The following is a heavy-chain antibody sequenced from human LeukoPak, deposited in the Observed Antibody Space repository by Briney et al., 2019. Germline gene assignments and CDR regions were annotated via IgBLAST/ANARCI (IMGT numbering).Heavy chain of an antibody. D-gene: IGHD3-10*01. CDR1: GFTVSSNY. CDR2: ISGSGGST. Sequence: GGSLRLSCAASGFTVSSNYMSWVRQAPGKGLEWVSGISGSGGSTYYADSVKGRFTISRDNSKNTLYLQMNSLRAEDTAVYYCAKDWATMVRGADYWGQGTLVTVSS. J-gene: IGHJ4*02. V-gene: IGHV3-23*01. CDR3: AKDWATMVRGADY.